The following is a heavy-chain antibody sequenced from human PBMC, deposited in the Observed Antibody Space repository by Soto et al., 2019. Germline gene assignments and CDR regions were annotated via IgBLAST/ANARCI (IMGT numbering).Heavy chain of an antibody. CDR1: GFTFDDYA. Sequence: ESGGGLVQPGRSLRLSCAASGFTFDDYAMHWVRQAPGKGLEWVSGISWNSGSIGYADSVKGRFTISRDNAKNSLYLQMNSLRAEDTALYYCAKDTRAAAFDPWGQGTLVTVSS. J-gene: IGHJ5*02. CDR2: ISWNSGSI. V-gene: IGHV3-9*01. CDR3: AKDTRAAAFDP. D-gene: IGHD6-13*01.